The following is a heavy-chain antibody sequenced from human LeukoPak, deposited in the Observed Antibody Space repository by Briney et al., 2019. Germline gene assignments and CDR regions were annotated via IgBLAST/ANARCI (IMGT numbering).Heavy chain of an antibody. Sequence: PGGSLRLSCAASGFTFSDYYMSWIRQAPGKGLEWVSYISSSGSTIYYADSVKGRFTISRDNAKNSLYLQMNSLRAEDTAVYYCATDGGPAYSSSWYLYWGQGSLVTVSS. CDR3: ATDGGPAYSSSWYLY. J-gene: IGHJ4*02. CDR1: GFTFSDYY. CDR2: ISSSGSTI. V-gene: IGHV3-11*04. D-gene: IGHD6-13*01.